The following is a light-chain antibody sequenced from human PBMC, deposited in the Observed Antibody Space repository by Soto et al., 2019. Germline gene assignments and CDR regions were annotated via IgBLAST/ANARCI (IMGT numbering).Light chain of an antibody. CDR1: SSNIGAGYD. J-gene: IGLJ2*01. V-gene: IGLV1-40*01. CDR3: QSYASSLSGLV. Sequence: QSVLTQPASVSGAPGQTVTISCTGTSSNIGAGYDVYWYQQLPGTAPKLIIYGNSNRPSGVPDRFSGSKSGTSASLAITGLQAEDEADYYCQSYASSLSGLVFGGGTKLTVL. CDR2: GNS.